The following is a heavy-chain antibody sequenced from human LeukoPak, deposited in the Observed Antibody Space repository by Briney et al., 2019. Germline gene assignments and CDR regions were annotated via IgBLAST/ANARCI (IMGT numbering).Heavy chain of an antibody. D-gene: IGHD1-26*01. V-gene: IGHV1-18*01. J-gene: IGHJ4*02. CDR2: ITPYNGDT. CDR3: ARVAGVSYNYFDS. Sequence: ASVKVSCKASGYTFTRYGISWVRQAPGQGLEWMGWITPYNGDTNYAQNLQDRVTMTTDTSTSTAYMELRSLRSDDTAVYFCARVAGVSYNYFDSWGQGTLVTVSS. CDR1: GYTFTRYG.